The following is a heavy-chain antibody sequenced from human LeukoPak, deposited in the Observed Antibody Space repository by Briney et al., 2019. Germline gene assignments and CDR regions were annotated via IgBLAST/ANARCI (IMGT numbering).Heavy chain of an antibody. D-gene: IGHD4-17*01. Sequence: GASVKVSCKASGYSFINYYIHWVRQAPGQGLEWMGLINPSGAGTSFAQKFRGRVTMTRDMSTSTVYMELNSLRSQDTAVYYCARALEAVAGNYGVVDYWGQGTLVTVSS. CDR3: ARALEAVAGNYGVVDY. V-gene: IGHV1-46*01. CDR1: GYSFINYY. CDR2: INPSGAGT. J-gene: IGHJ4*02.